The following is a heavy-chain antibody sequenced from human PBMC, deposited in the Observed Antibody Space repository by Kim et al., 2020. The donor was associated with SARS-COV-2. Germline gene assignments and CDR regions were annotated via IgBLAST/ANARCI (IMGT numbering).Heavy chain of an antibody. Sequence: QKFQGRVTITRDTPASTAYMELSSLRSEDTAVYYCARDWEAASGTWWFDPWGQGTLVTVSS. D-gene: IGHD1-1*01. J-gene: IGHJ5*02. CDR3: ARDWEAASGTWWFDP. V-gene: IGHV1-3*01.